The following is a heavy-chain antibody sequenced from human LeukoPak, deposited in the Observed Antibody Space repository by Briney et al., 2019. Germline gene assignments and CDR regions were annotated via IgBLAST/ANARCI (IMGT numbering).Heavy chain of an antibody. Sequence: PSETLSLTCTVPGGSISSYYWSWIRQPPGKGLEWIGYIYYSGSTNYNPSLKSRVTISVDTSKNQFSLKLSSVTAADTAVYYCAREIPDRYSDYWGQGALVTVSS. CDR2: IYYSGST. V-gene: IGHV4-59*01. CDR3: AREIPDRYSDY. J-gene: IGHJ4*02. CDR1: GGSISSYY.